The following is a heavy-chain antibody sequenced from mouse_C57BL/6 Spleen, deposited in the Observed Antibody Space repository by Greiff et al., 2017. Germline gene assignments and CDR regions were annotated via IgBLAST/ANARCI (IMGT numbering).Heavy chain of an antibody. V-gene: IGHV5-12*01. J-gene: IGHJ3*01. CDR2: ISNGGGST. Sequence: EVKLQESGGGLVQPGGSLKLSCAASGFTFSDYYMYWVRQTPEQRPEWVAYISNGGGSTYYPDTVKGRFTISGDNAKNTLYLQMSRLKSEDTAMYYCARHGGGTYWGQGTLVTVSA. CDR1: GFTFSDYY. CDR3: ARHGGGTY.